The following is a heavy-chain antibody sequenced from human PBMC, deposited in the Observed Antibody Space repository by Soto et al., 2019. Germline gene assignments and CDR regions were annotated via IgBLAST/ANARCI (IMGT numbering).Heavy chain of an antibody. Sequence: EPLCHTWGVYDGFLSESYWTWISKPPGKGLEWIGEIYHIGGSYYNPPLKSRVTISLDTSRNQFSLKLTSVTAADTAVYYCARVVGKYYFDYWGQGALVPVSS. J-gene: IGHJ4*02. CDR1: DGFLSESY. D-gene: IGHD3-16*01. V-gene: IGHV4-34*01. CDR3: ARVVGKYYFDY. CDR2: IYHIGGS.